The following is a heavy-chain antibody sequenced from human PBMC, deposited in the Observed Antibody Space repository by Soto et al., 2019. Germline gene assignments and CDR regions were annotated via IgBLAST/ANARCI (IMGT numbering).Heavy chain of an antibody. J-gene: IGHJ4*02. Sequence: SETLSLTCAVSGGSISSSNWWSWVRQPPGKGLEWIGEIYHSGSTNYNPSLKSRVTISVDKSKNQFSLKLSSVTAADTAVYYCARRYWYYYDSSGYIFDYWGQGTLVTVSS. CDR1: GGSISSSNW. CDR2: IYHSGST. CDR3: ARRYWYYYDSSGYIFDY. V-gene: IGHV4-4*02. D-gene: IGHD3-22*01.